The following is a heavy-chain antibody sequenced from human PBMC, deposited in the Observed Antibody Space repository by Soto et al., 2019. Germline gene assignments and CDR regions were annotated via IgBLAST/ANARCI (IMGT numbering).Heavy chain of an antibody. V-gene: IGHV4-39*01. D-gene: IGHD2-2*01. CDR1: GGSISSSSYY. Sequence: SETLSLTCTVSGGSISSSSYYWGWIRQPPGKGLEWIGSIYYSGSTYYNPSLKSRVTISVDTSKNQFSLKLSSVTAADTAVYYCASHNIVVVPAAIGWFDPWGQGTLVTVSS. CDR3: ASHNIVVVPAAIGWFDP. CDR2: IYYSGST. J-gene: IGHJ5*02.